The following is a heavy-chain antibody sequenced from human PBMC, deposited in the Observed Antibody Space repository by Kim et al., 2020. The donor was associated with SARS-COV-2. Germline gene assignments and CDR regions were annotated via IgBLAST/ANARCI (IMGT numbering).Heavy chain of an antibody. CDR2: IWYDGSNK. Sequence: GGSLRLSCAASGFTFSSYGMHWVRQAPGKGLEWVAVIWYDGSNKYYADSVKGRFTISRDNSKNTLYLQMNSLRAEDTAVYYCARGGDYEGRFAFDIWGQGTMVTVSS. J-gene: IGHJ3*02. V-gene: IGHV3-33*01. CDR3: ARGGDYEGRFAFDI. D-gene: IGHD4-17*01. CDR1: GFTFSSYG.